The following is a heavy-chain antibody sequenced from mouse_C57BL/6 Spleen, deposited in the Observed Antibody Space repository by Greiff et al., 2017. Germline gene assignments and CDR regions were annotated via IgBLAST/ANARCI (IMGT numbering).Heavy chain of an antibody. CDR1: GFNIKDYY. J-gene: IGHJ4*01. Sequence: VQLPQSGAELVQPGASVKLSCTASGFNIKDYYLHWVKQRTDNGLEWIGRIDPEDGETTYAPKFQGKATITADTSSTTAYLQRSSLTSEDTAVYYCAVNWDYHAMDYWCQGTSVTVSS. CDR2: IDPEDGET. CDR3: AVNWDYHAMDY. D-gene: IGHD4-1*01. V-gene: IGHV14-2*01.